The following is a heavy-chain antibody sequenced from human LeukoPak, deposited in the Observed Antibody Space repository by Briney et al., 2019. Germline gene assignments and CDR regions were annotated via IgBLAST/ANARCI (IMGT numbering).Heavy chain of an antibody. CDR3: ARGRSNYYGSGSSNDY. V-gene: IGHV4-59*01. D-gene: IGHD3-10*01. Sequence: PSETLSLTCTVSGGSISTYYWSWIRQPPGEGLEWIGSIYYSGTTHSNPSLKSRATISVDTSKNHLSLKVSSVTAADTAVYYCARGRSNYYGSGSSNDYWGQGTLVTVSS. CDR1: GGSISTYY. CDR2: IYYSGTT. J-gene: IGHJ4*02.